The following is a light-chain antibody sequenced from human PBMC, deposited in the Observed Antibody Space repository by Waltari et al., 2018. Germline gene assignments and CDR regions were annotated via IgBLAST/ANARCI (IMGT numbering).Light chain of an antibody. J-gene: IGLJ3*02. Sequence: QSALTQPRSVSGSPGQSVTIPCTGTSSDVGGYNYVSWYQQHPGKAPKLVIYDVSNLPSGVPDRFSGSKSGNTASLTISGLQAEDEADYYCCSYAYTYWVFGGGTKLTVL. CDR1: SSDVGGYNY. CDR2: DVS. V-gene: IGLV2-11*01. CDR3: CSYAYTYWV.